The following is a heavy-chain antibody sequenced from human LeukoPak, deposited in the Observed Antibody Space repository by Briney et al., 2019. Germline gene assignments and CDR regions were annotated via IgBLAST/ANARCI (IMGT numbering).Heavy chain of an antibody. V-gene: IGHV4-59*05. CDR3: AGDPITVAGNVFDF. CDR1: GGSISGYF. Sequence: SETLSLTCTVSGGSISGYFWSWIRQPPGKGLDWIGSIFHTGSTYYNPSLKSRVTISVDTSKNQFSLKLSSVTAADTAVYYCAGDPITVAGNVFDFWGRGTVVTVSS. CDR2: IFHTGST. J-gene: IGHJ3*01. D-gene: IGHD6-19*01.